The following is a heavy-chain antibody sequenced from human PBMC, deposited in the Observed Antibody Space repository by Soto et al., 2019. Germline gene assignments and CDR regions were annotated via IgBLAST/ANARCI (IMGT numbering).Heavy chain of an antibody. CDR3: IRRGGSGFRPPNWLDP. V-gene: IGHV1-69*06. Sequence: QVQLVQSGAEVKKPGSSVKVSCKASGGTFSSYAISWVRQAPGQGLEWMGGIIPIFGTANYAQKFWDSVTITADKCTSTAYMELSSLSSEDRAVHYCIRRGGSGFRPPNWLDPWGQGTLVTASS. D-gene: IGHD3-22*01. J-gene: IGHJ5*02. CDR1: GGTFSSYA. CDR2: IIPIFGTA.